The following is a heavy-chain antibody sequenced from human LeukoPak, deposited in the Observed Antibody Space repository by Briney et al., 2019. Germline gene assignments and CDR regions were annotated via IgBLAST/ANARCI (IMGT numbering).Heavy chain of an antibody. CDR1: GFTFSSYA. CDR3: AKVGGIAAAGGPIDY. V-gene: IGHV3-30-3*01. Sequence: PGRSLRLSCAASGFTFSSYAMHWVRQAPGKGLEWVAVISYDGSNKYYADSVKGRFTISRDNSKNTLYLQMNSLRAEDTAVYYCAKVGGIAAAGGPIDYWGQGTLVTVSS. CDR2: ISYDGSNK. D-gene: IGHD6-13*01. J-gene: IGHJ4*02.